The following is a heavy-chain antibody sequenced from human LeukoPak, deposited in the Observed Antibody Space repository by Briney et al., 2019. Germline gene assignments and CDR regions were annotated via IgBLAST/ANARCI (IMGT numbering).Heavy chain of an antibody. Sequence: SETLSLTCTVSGGSISSYYWSWIRQPPGKGLEWIGYIYYSGSTNYNPSLKSRVTISVDTSKNQFSLKLSSVTAADTAVYYCARLAVAGSRYVRKWGQGTLVTVSS. CDR2: IYYSGST. D-gene: IGHD6-19*01. V-gene: IGHV4-59*01. J-gene: IGHJ4*02. CDR1: GGSISSYY. CDR3: ARLAVAGSRYVRK.